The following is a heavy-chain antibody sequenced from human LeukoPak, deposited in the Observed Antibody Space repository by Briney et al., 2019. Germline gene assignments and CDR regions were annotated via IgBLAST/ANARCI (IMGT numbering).Heavy chain of an antibody. D-gene: IGHD5-18*01. Sequence: GGSLRLSCAGSGFVVGDTHMTWVRQAPGKGLEWVSLVYSGITTHYADSVKGRFSISRDHSNNILYLQMNTLRAEDTAVYYCARLQGYSLGYQYFYYMDVWGTGTTVTVSS. CDR1: GFVVGDTH. J-gene: IGHJ6*03. CDR2: VYSGITT. CDR3: ARLQGYSLGYQYFYYMDV. V-gene: IGHV3-53*01.